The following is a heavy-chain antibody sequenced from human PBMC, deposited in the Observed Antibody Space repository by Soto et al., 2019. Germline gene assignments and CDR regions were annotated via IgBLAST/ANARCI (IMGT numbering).Heavy chain of an antibody. D-gene: IGHD3-9*01. Sequence: ETLSLTCAVYGGSFSGYYWSWIRQPPGKGLEWIGGINHSGSTNYNPSLKSRVTISVDTSKNQFSLKLSSVTAADTAVYYCARGPQGRYFDWLTQRGHLAYWGQGTLVTVSS. CDR2: INHSGST. V-gene: IGHV4-34*01. J-gene: IGHJ4*02. CDR3: ARGPQGRYFDWLTQRGHLAY. CDR1: GGSFSGYY.